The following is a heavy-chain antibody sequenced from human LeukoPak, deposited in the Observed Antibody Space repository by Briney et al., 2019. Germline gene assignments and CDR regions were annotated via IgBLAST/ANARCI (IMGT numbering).Heavy chain of an antibody. J-gene: IGHJ4*02. Sequence: SETLSLTCAVYGGSFSGYYWSWIRQPPGKGLEWIGEINHSGSTNYNPSLKSRVTISVDTSKNQFSVKLSSVTAADTAVYYCARAFGAYCTNGVCYHFDYRGQGTLVTVSS. CDR3: ARAFGAYCTNGVCYHFDY. CDR1: GGSFSGYY. D-gene: IGHD2-8*01. CDR2: INHSGST. V-gene: IGHV4-34*01.